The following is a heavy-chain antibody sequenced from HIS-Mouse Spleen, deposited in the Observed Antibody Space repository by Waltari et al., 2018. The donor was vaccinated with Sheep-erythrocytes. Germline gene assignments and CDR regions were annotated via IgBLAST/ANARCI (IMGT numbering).Heavy chain of an antibody. D-gene: IGHD4-17*01. CDR2: ISGSGGST. Sequence: EVQLLESGGGLVQPGGYLRLSCPASGFTFSIYAMSWVRQAPGKGVEWVSAISGSGGSTYYADSVKGRFTISRDNSKNTLYLQMNSLRAEDTAVYYCAKQTLRRTYFDYWGQGTLVTVSS. V-gene: IGHV3-23*01. J-gene: IGHJ4*02. CDR3: AKQTLRRTYFDY. CDR1: GFTFSIYA.